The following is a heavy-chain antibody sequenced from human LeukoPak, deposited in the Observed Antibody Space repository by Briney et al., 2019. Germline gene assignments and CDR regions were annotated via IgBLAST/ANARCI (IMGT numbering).Heavy chain of an antibody. CDR2: ISGSGGST. V-gene: IGHV3-23*01. J-gene: IGHJ4*02. CDR1: GFTFSSYG. CDR3: ARGLAVASGWVDFDY. D-gene: IGHD6-19*01. Sequence: GGSLRLSCAASGFTFSSYGMSWVRQAPGKGLEWVSAISGSGGSTYYADSVKGRFTISRDNSKNTLYLQMNSLRAEDTAVYYCARGLAVASGWVDFDYWGQGTLVTVSS.